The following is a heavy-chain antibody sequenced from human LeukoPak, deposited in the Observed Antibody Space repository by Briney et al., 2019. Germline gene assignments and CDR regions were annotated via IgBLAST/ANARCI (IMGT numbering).Heavy chain of an antibody. CDR2: ISSSGSTI. CDR1: GFTFSDYY. D-gene: IGHD3-22*01. V-gene: IGHV3-11*01. Sequence: GGSLRLSCAASGFTFSDYYMSWIRQAPGKGLEWVSYISSSGSTIYYADSVKGRFTISRDNAKNSLYLQMNSLRAEDTAVYYCASYPLYYYDSSGSFDYWGQGTLVTVSS. J-gene: IGHJ4*02. CDR3: ASYPLYYYDSSGSFDY.